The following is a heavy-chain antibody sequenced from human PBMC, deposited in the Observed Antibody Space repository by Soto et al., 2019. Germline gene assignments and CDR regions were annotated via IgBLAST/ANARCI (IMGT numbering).Heavy chain of an antibody. J-gene: IGHJ4*02. CDR3: ARPTSADYGDYGWDF. Sequence: PGGSLRLSCAASGFTFSSYGMHWVRQAPGKGLEWVANIKQDGSDKYYVDSVKGRFTISRDNAKNALYLQMNSLRAEDTAVYYCARPTSADYGDYGWDFWGQGTQVTVSS. CDR2: IKQDGSDK. V-gene: IGHV3-7*01. D-gene: IGHD4-17*01. CDR1: GFTFSSYG.